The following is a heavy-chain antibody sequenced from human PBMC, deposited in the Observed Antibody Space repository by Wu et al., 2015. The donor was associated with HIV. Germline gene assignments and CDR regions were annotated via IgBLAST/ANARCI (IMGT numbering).Heavy chain of an antibody. CDR2: ISAYNGNT. CDR1: GYTFTSYG. CDR3: ARQGEYDFWSGYYRGYYMDV. J-gene: IGHJ6*03. D-gene: IGHD3-3*01. Sequence: QVQLVQSGAEVKKPGASVKVSCKASGYTFTSYGISWVRRAPGQGLEWMGWISAYNGNTNYAQKLQGRVTMTTDTSTSTAYMELRSLRSDDTAVYYCARQGEYDFWSGYYRGYYMDVWGKGTTVTVSS. V-gene: IGHV1-18*01.